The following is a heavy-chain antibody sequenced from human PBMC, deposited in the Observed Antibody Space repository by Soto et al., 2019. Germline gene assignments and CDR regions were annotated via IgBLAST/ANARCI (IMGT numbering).Heavy chain of an antibody. CDR3: ARMANYNLWSGPQPTDA. D-gene: IGHD3-3*01. CDR1: GGPISSGGYY. CDR2: IDHGGST. V-gene: IGHV4-31*03. J-gene: IGHJ5*02. Sequence: QVHLQESGPGLVKPSQTLSLTCTVSGGPISSGGYYWTWIRQHPGKALKGDGHIDHGGSTYYKPPPKRRATMPVDTSKNQFALRLTSVPAAHTAGYDWARMANYNLWSGPQPTDAWGQGTLVTGSS.